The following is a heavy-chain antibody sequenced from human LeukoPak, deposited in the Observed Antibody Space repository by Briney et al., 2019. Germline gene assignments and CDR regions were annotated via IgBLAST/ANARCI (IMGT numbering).Heavy chain of an antibody. CDR1: GFTFSIHG. CDR3: TTGPLRISMIVIDY. D-gene: IGHD3-22*01. J-gene: IGHJ4*02. Sequence: GGSLRLSCAASGFTFSIHGMNWVRQAPGKGLEWVGRIKTKSDGGITDYDAPVKGRFTISRDDSKNTLYLQMNSLKTEDTAVYYCTTGPLRISMIVIDYWGQGTLLTVSS. V-gene: IGHV3-15*01. CDR2: IKTKSDGGIT.